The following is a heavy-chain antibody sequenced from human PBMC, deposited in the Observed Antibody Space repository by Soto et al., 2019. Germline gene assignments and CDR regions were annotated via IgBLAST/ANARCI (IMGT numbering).Heavy chain of an antibody. CDR1: GFTFSSYA. D-gene: IGHD6-19*01. J-gene: IGHJ4*02. CDR2: ISGSGGST. V-gene: IGHV3-23*01. Sequence: PGGSLRLSCAASGFTFSSYAMSWVRQAPGKGLEWVSAISGSGGSTYYADSVKGRFTISRDNSKNTLYLQMNSLRAEDTAVYYCAKDRHEIAVAGIKYYFDYWGQGTLVTVSS. CDR3: AKDRHEIAVAGIKYYFDY.